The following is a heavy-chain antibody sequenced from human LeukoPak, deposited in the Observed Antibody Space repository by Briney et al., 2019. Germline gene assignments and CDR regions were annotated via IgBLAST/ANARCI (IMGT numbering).Heavy chain of an antibody. J-gene: IGHJ4*02. V-gene: IGHV3-7*01. Sequence: GGSLRLSCAASGFTFSSYWMSWVRQAPGKGLEWVANIKQDGSEKYYVDSVKGRFTISRDNAKNSLYLQMNSLRAEDTAVYYCASLAAAGTEWKGFMFDYWGQGTLVTVSS. D-gene: IGHD6-13*01. CDR2: IKQDGSEK. CDR1: GFTFSSYW. CDR3: ASLAAAGTEWKGFMFDY.